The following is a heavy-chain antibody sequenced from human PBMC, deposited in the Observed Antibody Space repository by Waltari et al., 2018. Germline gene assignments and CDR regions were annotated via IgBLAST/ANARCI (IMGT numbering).Heavy chain of an antibody. CDR3: ARDNSGYFDY. J-gene: IGHJ4*02. CDR2: IRSSSSTI. CDR1: GFTFSSYS. D-gene: IGHD6-25*01. Sequence: EVQLVESGGGLVQPGGSLRLSCAASGFTFSSYSMNWVRQAPGKGLEWVSYIRSSSSTIYYADSVKGRFTISRDNAKNSLYLQMNSLRAEDTAVYYCARDNSGYFDYWGQGTLVTVSS. V-gene: IGHV3-48*04.